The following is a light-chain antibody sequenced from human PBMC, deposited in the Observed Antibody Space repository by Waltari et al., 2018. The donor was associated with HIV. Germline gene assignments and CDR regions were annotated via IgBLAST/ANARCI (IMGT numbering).Light chain of an antibody. V-gene: IGLV4-69*02. Sequence: QLVLTQSPSASASLGASVKLTCSLSSGHSTYAIAWHQQQPAKGPRFLMKVNSDGSHNKRDEIPARFSGSGSGAERYLTISSLQYDDEADYYCQTWGAGIQVFGGGTKLTVL. CDR3: QTWGAGIQV. J-gene: IGLJ2*01. CDR2: VNSDGSH. CDR1: SGHSTYA.